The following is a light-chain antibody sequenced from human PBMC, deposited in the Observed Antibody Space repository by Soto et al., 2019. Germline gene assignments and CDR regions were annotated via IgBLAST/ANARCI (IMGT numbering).Light chain of an antibody. J-gene: IGKJ5*01. Sequence: DIQLTQSPSFLSASVGDRVTITCRASQGISSYLAWYQQKPGKAPKLLIYAASTLQSGVPSRFSGSGAGTEFTLTIGSLQPEDFATYYCQRSGTFGQGPRLEIK. V-gene: IGKV1-9*01. CDR3: QRSGT. CDR2: AAS. CDR1: QGISSY.